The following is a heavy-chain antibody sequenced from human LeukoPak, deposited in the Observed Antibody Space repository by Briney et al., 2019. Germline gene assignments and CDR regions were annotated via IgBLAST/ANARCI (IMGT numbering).Heavy chain of an antibody. J-gene: IGHJ4*02. D-gene: IGHD2-2*01. Sequence: PGGSLRLSCAASGFTFNTYTMNWVRQAPGKGLVWVSRIKSDGSSTSYADSVKGRFTISRDNAKNTLYLQMNSLRAEDTAVYYCAREDAVPAAIDYWGQGTLVTVSS. CDR1: GFTFNTYT. CDR3: AREDAVPAAIDY. CDR2: IKSDGSST. V-gene: IGHV3-74*01.